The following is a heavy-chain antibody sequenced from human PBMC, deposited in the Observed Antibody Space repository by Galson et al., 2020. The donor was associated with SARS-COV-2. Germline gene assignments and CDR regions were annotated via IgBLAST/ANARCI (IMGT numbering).Heavy chain of an antibody. Sequence: GESLKISCVGSGFTFSDYAMSWVRQAPGKGPEWVAGMSGSGFSTSSADFVQGRFMIFRDNPKNTVYLQLHSLRVEDTAVYYCVKDWNSSGFYLFRSWGQGTQVTVSS. J-gene: IGHJ4*02. CDR3: VKDWNSSGFYLFRS. D-gene: IGHD3-22*01. CDR2: MSGSGFST. V-gene: IGHV3-23*01. CDR1: GFTFSDYA.